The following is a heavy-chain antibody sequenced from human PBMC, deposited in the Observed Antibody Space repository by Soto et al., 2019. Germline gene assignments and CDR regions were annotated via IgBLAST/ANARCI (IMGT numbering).Heavy chain of an antibody. CDR3: ARGRASSSWSSELDY. CDR1: GFTFSSYS. V-gene: IGHV3-21*01. J-gene: IGHJ4*02. D-gene: IGHD6-13*01. Sequence: EVQLVESGGGLVKPGGSLRLSCAASGFTFSSYSMNWVRQAPGKGLEWVSSISSSSSYIYYADSVKGRFTISRDNVKNSLYLQMNSLRAEDTAVYYCARGRASSSWSSELDYWGQGTLVTVSS. CDR2: ISSSSSYI.